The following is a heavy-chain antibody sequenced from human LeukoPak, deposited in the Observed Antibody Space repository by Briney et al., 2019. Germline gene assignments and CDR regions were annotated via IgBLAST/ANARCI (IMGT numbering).Heavy chain of an antibody. D-gene: IGHD5-12*01. CDR2: ISGSGGST. J-gene: IGHJ4*02. V-gene: IGHV3-23*01. CDR3: AKDRSGYSGYGYFDY. CDR1: GFTFSSYA. Sequence: GGSLRLSCTASGFTFSSYAMSWVRQAPGKGLEWVSAISGSGGSTYYADSVKGRFTISRDNSKNTLYLQMNSLRAEDTAVYYCAKDRSGYSGYGYFDYWGQGTLVTVSS.